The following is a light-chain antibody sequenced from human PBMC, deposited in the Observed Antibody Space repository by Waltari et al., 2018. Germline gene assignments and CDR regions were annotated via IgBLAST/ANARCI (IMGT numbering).Light chain of an antibody. CDR1: SGHTSYA. V-gene: IGLV4-69*01. Sequence: QLVLTQSPSASASLGASVKVTCTLSSGHTSYAIAWPQQQPEKGPRYLMMINSDGSHSKGDGIPDRVSGSSSGAERYLTISSFQSEDDADSYCQTWDTGILVFGGGTKLTVL. CDR3: QTWDTGILV. CDR2: INSDGSH. J-gene: IGLJ3*02.